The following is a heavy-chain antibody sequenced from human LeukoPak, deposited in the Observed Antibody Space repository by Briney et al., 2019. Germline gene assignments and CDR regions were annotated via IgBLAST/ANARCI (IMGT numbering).Heavy chain of an antibody. CDR3: AKDASNLYCSSTSCYALDY. J-gene: IGHJ4*02. Sequence: QPGGSLRLSCAASGFTFSSYAMSWVRQAPAKGLDWVSAISGSGGSTYYADSVKGRFTISRDNSKNTLYLQMNSLRAEDTAVYYCAKDASNLYCSSTSCYALDYWGQGTLVTVSS. CDR2: ISGSGGST. V-gene: IGHV3-23*01. CDR1: GFTFSSYA. D-gene: IGHD2-2*01.